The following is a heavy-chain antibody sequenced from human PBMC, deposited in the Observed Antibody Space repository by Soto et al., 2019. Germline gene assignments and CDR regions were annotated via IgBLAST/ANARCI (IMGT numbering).Heavy chain of an antibody. Sequence: PSETLSLTCAVYGGSFSGYYWSWIRQPPGKGLEWIGEINHSGSTNYNPSLKSRVTISVDTSKNQFSLKLSSVTAADTAVYYCARGGMGARYCSGGSCTNYYYYGMDVWGQGTMVTVSS. CDR2: INHSGST. CDR1: GGSFSGYY. V-gene: IGHV4-34*01. J-gene: IGHJ6*02. CDR3: ARGGMGARYCSGGSCTNYYYYGMDV. D-gene: IGHD2-15*01.